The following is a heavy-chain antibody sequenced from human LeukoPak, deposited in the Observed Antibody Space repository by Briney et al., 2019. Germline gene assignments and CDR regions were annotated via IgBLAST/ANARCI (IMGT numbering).Heavy chain of an antibody. CDR2: IYYSGST. CDR1: GGSISSSSYY. Sequence: SETLSLTCTVSGGSISSSSYYWGWIRQPPGEGLEWIGSIYYSGSTSYNPSLKSRVTISVDTSKNQFSLKLSSVTAADTAVYYCARGVTLIVVVIHDWYFDLWGRGTVFTVSS. V-gene: IGHV4-39*01. D-gene: IGHD3-22*01. CDR3: ARGVTLIVVVIHDWYFDL. J-gene: IGHJ2*01.